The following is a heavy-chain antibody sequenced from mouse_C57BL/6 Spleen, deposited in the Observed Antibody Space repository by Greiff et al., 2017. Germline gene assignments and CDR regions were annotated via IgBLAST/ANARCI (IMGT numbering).Heavy chain of an antibody. J-gene: IGHJ2*01. CDR1: GYAFSSSW. CDR2: IYPGDGDT. V-gene: IGHV1-82*01. D-gene: IGHD2-4*01. Sequence: QVQLQQSGPELVKPGASVKISCKASGYAFSSSWMNWVKQRPGKGLEWIGRIYPGDGDTNYNGKFKGKATLTADKSSSTAYMQLSSLTSEDSAVYFCARSHDYGQEDYYFDYWGQGTTLTVSS. CDR3: ARSHDYGQEDYYFDY.